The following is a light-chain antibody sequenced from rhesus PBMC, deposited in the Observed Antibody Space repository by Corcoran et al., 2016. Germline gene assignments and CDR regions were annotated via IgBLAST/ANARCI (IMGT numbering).Light chain of an antibody. Sequence: DIQMTQSPSSLSASVGYRVTITCQASQGISNWLAWYQQTPGKAPKLLIYAASSLQSGVPSRFSGSGSGTEFTLTISSLQPEDFATYYCQQHNSNPPTFSGETKVEIK. CDR3: QQHNSNPPT. CDR2: AAS. CDR1: QGISNW. V-gene: IGKV1-33*02. J-gene: IGKJ4*01.